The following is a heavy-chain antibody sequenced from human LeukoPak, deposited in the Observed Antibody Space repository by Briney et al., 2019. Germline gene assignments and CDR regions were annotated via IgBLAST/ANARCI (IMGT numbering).Heavy chain of an antibody. CDR1: GFTFSGYG. CDR2: IWYDGSNK. CDR3: ARMTRHYYGSGSYPDY. Sequence: PGRSLRLSCAASGFTFSGYGMHWVRQAPGKGLEWVAVIWYDGSNKYYADSVKGRFTISRDNSKNTLYLQMNSLRAEDTAVHYCARMTRHYYGSGSYPDYWGQGTLVTVSS. V-gene: IGHV3-33*01. D-gene: IGHD3-10*01. J-gene: IGHJ4*02.